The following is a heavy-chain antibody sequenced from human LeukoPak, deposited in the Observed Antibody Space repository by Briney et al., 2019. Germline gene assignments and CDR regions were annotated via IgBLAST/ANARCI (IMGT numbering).Heavy chain of an antibody. CDR1: GFTFSSYG. V-gene: IGHV3-30*02. J-gene: IGHJ4*02. D-gene: IGHD3-22*01. Sequence: GGSLRLSCAASGFTFSSYGMHWVRQAPGKGLEWVAFIRYDRRNQYYADSVKGRFTISRDNSKNTLYLQVNSLRAEDTAVYYRAKDAAYYYDSSAYGNDHYDYWGQGTLVTVSS. CDR3: AKDAAYYYDSSAYGNDHYDY. CDR2: IRYDRRNQ.